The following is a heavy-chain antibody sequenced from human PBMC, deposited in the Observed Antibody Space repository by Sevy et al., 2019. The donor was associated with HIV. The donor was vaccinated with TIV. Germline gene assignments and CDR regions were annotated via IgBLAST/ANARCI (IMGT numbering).Heavy chain of an antibody. CDR3: AKKMGGGSGMAFLVDY. CDR1: GFTFSNFA. J-gene: IGHJ4*02. D-gene: IGHD5-18*01. V-gene: IGHV3-23*01. Sequence: GGSLRLSCAASGFTFSNFAMGWVRQAPGKGLDWISVISGTGDYKYYADSVKGPSTISRDNSKNTLSLQMNSLRAEDTAIFYCAKKMGGGSGMAFLVDYWGQGTLVTISS. CDR2: ISGTGDYK.